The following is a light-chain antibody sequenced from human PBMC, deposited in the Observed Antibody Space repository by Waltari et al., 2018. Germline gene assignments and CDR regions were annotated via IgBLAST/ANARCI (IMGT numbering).Light chain of an antibody. V-gene: IGKV1-12*01. CDR3: QHGYTFPLA. CDR1: QGIVNW. CDR2: RAS. Sequence: DIQMTQSPSSVSASVGDRVTITCRASQGIVNWLAWYQQKPGKAPELLIYRASTLHSGVPSRFSGSGSGTEFTLTISSLQPEDFATYYCQHGYTFPLAFGGGTKVEIK. J-gene: IGKJ4*01.